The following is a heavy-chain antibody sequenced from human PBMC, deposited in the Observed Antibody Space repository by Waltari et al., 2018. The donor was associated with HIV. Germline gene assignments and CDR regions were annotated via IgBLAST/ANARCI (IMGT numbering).Heavy chain of an antibody. CDR1: GYSFAPAW. D-gene: IGHD2-21*02. CDR3: TRRCAGDCYRTQDGFDI. CDR2: GCPGDSDT. V-gene: IGHV5-51*01. Sequence: EVQLVQSGAEVKKPGESLKISCKGSGYSFAPAWIAWGRQTPGTGLEGMGIGCPGDSDTRYSPSFQGQVTISADKSISTAYLQLSSLKASDTAMYYCTRRCAGDCYRTQDGFDIWGQGTMVTVSS. J-gene: IGHJ3*02.